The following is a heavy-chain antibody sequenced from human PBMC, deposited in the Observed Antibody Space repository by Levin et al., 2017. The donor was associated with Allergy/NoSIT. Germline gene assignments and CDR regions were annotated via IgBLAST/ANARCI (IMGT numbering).Heavy chain of an antibody. D-gene: IGHD2-2*01. CDR1: GFTFGSYA. CDR3: AKDLDCSSTSCYGRFDY. J-gene: IGHJ4*02. Sequence: GGSLRLSCAASGFTFGSYAMSWVRQAPGKGLEWVSTISGSGGITYHADSVKGRFTISRDNSKNTLYLQMNSLRAEDTAVYYCAKDLDCSSTSCYGRFDYWGQGTLVTVSS. CDR2: ISGSGGIT. V-gene: IGHV3-23*01.